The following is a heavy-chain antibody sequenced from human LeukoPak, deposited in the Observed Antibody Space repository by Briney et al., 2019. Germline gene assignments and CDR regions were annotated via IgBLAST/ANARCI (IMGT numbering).Heavy chain of an antibody. CDR1: GGSLSSYY. D-gene: IGHD3-3*01. CDR3: ARSSISGFWSGYVSWFDP. J-gene: IGHJ5*02. CDR2: IHHIAGT. V-gene: IGHV4-59*08. Sequence: SETLSLTCSVSGGSLSSYYWSWIRQPPGKGLEWIGYIHHIAGTNSNPSLKSRVTISLDTSENQFSLKLTSVTAADTAVYYCARSSISGFWSGYVSWFDPWGQGTLVTVSS.